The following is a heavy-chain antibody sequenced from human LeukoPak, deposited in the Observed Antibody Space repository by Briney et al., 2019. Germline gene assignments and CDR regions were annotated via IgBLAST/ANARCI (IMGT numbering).Heavy chain of an antibody. CDR1: GGSISSSSYY. J-gene: IGHJ5*02. Sequence: SETLSLTCTVSGGSISSSSYYWSWIRQSPERGLEWIGEINDLGNTNYNPSLRRRVTISVDTSKNQFSLKVSSVTAADTAVYYCARDNGYSYAPWGQGTLVTVSS. D-gene: IGHD5-18*01. V-gene: IGHV4-39*07. CDR2: INDLGNT. CDR3: ARDNGYSYAP.